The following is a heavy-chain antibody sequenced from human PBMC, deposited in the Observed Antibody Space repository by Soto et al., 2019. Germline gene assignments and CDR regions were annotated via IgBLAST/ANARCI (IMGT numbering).Heavy chain of an antibody. CDR1: GGSISSSSYY. J-gene: IGHJ6*02. D-gene: IGHD2-2*01. CDR2: IYYSGST. V-gene: IGHV4-39*01. CDR3: ARQGYCSSTSCPYGMDV. Sequence: QLQLQESGPGLVKPSETLSLTCTVSGGSISSSSYYWGWIRQPPGKGLEWIGSIYYSGSTYSNPSLKSRLTISVDTSKNQFSLKLSSVTAADTAVYYCARQGYCSSTSCPYGMDVWGQGTTVTVSS.